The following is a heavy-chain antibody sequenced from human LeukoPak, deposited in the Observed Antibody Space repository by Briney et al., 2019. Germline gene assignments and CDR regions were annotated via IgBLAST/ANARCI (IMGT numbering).Heavy chain of an antibody. Sequence: GGSLRLSCAASGFTFSSYGMHWIRQAPGKGLEWVAFIRYDGSNKYYADSVKGRFTISRDNSKNTLYLQMNSLRAEDTAVYYCAKEYCGGDCRSYYFDYWGQGTLVTVSS. CDR3: AKEYCGGDCRSYYFDY. J-gene: IGHJ4*02. CDR2: IRYDGSNK. D-gene: IGHD2-21*01. CDR1: GFTFSSYG. V-gene: IGHV3-30*02.